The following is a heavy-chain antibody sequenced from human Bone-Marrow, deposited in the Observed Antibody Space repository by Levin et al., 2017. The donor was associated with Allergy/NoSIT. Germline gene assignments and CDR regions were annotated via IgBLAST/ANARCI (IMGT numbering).Heavy chain of an antibody. CDR2: IIPIFGTA. D-gene: IGHD6-13*01. V-gene: IGHV1-69*13. Sequence: SLKVSCKASGGTFSSYAISWVRQAPGQGLEWMGGIIPIFGTANYAQKFQGRVTITADESTSTAYMELSSLRSEDTAVYYCASCSSGSSCSSSWSLLDYWGQGTLVTVSS. CDR3: ASCSSGSSCSSSWSLLDY. CDR1: GGTFSSYA. J-gene: IGHJ4*02.